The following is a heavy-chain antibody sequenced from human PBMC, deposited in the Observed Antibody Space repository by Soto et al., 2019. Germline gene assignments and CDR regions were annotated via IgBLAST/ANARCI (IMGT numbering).Heavy chain of an antibody. V-gene: IGHV1-18*01. J-gene: IGHJ4*02. CDR3: ARDQYDYVWGSTTFDY. D-gene: IGHD3-16*01. CDR1: GYTFTSYG. Sequence: QVQLVQSGAEVKKPGASVKVSCKASGYTFTSYGISWVRQAPGQGLEWMGWISAYNGNTNYAQKLQGRVTMNTDTSTSTAYMELRSLRSDDTAVYYCARDQYDYVWGSTTFDYWGQGTLVTVSS. CDR2: ISAYNGNT.